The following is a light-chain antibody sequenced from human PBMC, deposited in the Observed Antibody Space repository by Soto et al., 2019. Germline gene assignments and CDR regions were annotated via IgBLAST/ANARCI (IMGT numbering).Light chain of an antibody. J-gene: IGLJ1*01. V-gene: IGLV2-14*01. Sequence: QSALTQPASVPGSPGQSITISCTGTSSDVGGYNAVSWYQQHPGKAPKLMIYDVSNRPSGASDRFSGSKSGNTASLTISGLQAEDEADYYCGSYASGGAYVFGTGTKVTV. CDR1: SSDVGGYNA. CDR2: DVS. CDR3: GSYASGGAYV.